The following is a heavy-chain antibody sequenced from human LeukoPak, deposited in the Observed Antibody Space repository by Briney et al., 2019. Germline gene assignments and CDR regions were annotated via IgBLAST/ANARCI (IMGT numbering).Heavy chain of an antibody. V-gene: IGHV7-4-1*02. J-gene: IGHJ6*02. CDR3: ARDEDIVVVTAYYGMDV. D-gene: IGHD2-21*02. Sequence: ASVKVSCKASGYTFTSYAMNWVRQAPGQGLEWMGWINTNTGNPTYAQGFTGRFVFSLDTSVSTAYLQISSLKAEDTAVYYCARDEDIVVVTAYYGMDVWGQGTTVTVSS. CDR2: INTNTGNP. CDR1: GYTFTSYA.